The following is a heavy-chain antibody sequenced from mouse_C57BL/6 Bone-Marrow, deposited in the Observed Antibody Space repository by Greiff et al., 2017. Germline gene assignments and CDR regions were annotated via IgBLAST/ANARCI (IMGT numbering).Heavy chain of an antibody. CDR1: GYTFTDYN. V-gene: IGHV1-18*01. J-gene: IGHJ1*03. Sequence: VQLQQSGPELVKPGASVKIPCKASGYTFTDYNMDWVKQSHGKSLEWIGDINPNHGGTIYNQKFKGKATLTVEKSSSTAYMELRSLTSEDTAVYYCSRWRRSYWYFDVWGTGTTVTVSS. CDR3: SRWRRSYWYFDV. CDR2: INPNHGGT.